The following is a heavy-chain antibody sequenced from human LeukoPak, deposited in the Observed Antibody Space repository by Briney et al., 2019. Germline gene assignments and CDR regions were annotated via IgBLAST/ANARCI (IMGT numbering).Heavy chain of an antibody. V-gene: IGHV3-30*02. CDR2: IRYDGSNK. D-gene: IGHD6-19*01. J-gene: IGHJ4*02. Sequence: GGSLRLSCAASVFTFSSYGMHWVRQAPGKGLEWVAFIRYDGSNKYYADSVKGRFTISRDNSKNTLYLQMNSLRAEDTAVYYCAKDPPPYIAVAWGFDYWGQGTLVTVSS. CDR3: AKDPPPYIAVAWGFDY. CDR1: VFTFSSYG.